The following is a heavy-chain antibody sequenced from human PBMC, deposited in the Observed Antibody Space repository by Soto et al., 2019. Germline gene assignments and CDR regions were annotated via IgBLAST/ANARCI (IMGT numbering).Heavy chain of an antibody. V-gene: IGHV3-33*01. Sequence: QVQLVESGGGVVQPGRSLRLSCAASGFTFSSYGMHWVRQAPGKGLEWVAVIWYDGSNKYYADSVKGRFTISRDNSKNTLYLQMNSLRAEDTAVYYCARSGERLRLGWFDPWGQGTLVTVSS. J-gene: IGHJ5*02. D-gene: IGHD6-25*01. CDR1: GFTFSSYG. CDR3: ARSGERLRLGWFDP. CDR2: IWYDGSNK.